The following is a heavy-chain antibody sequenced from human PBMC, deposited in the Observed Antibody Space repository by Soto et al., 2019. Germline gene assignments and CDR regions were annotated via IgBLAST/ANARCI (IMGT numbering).Heavy chain of an antibody. Sequence: ASETLSLTCTVSGGSISSGGYYWSWIRRHPGKGLEWIGYIYYSGSTYYNPSLKSRVTISVDTSKNQFSLKLSSVTAADTAVYYCARDARGDDFWSGYGIQEVDYYYYGMDVWGQGTTVTVSS. D-gene: IGHD3-3*01. CDR2: IYYSGST. J-gene: IGHJ6*02. CDR3: ARDARGDDFWSGYGIQEVDYYYYGMDV. V-gene: IGHV4-31*03. CDR1: GGSISSGGYY.